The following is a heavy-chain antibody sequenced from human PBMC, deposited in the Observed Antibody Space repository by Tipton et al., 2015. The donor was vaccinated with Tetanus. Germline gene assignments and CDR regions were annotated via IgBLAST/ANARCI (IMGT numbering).Heavy chain of an antibody. CDR3: ARSTGSGNYFDN. CDR2: ISYSGSS. Sequence: TLSLTCTASGGSVRSGDYYWSWIRQPPGKGLEWIGCISYSGSSEYNPSLKSRVTVSEDTSKSQFSLKLSSVTAADTAVYYCARSTGSGNYFDNWGQGILVAVSS. CDR1: GGSVRSGDYY. D-gene: IGHD3-10*01. J-gene: IGHJ4*02. V-gene: IGHV4-61*08.